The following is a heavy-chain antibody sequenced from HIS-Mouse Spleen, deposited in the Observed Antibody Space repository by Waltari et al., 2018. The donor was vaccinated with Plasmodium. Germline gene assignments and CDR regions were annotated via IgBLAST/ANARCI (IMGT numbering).Heavy chain of an antibody. CDR3: ARDRITGTSYFDY. Sequence: QLQLQESGPGLVKHSETLSLTCTVAGGSISSSSYYWSWIRQPPGKGLELIGSIYYSGSTYYNPSLKSRVTISVDTSKNQFSLKLSSVTAADTAVYYCARDRITGTSYFDYWGQGTLVTVSS. CDR2: IYYSGST. V-gene: IGHV4-39*07. CDR1: GGSISSSSYY. D-gene: IGHD1-7*01. J-gene: IGHJ4*02.